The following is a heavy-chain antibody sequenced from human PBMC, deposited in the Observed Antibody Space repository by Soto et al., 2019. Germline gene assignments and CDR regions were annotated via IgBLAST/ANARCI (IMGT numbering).Heavy chain of an antibody. CDR1: GYTFTSYD. D-gene: IGHD2-15*01. CDR2: MNPNSGNT. J-gene: IGHJ3*02. CDR3: SRELTRPIVVVVAAHDAFDI. V-gene: IGHV1-8*01. Sequence: ASVKVSCKASGYTFTSYDINWVRQATGQGLEWMGWMNPNSGNTGYAQKFQGRVTMTRNTSISTAYMELSSLRSEDTAVYYCSRELTRPIVVVVAAHDAFDIWGQGTMVTVSS.